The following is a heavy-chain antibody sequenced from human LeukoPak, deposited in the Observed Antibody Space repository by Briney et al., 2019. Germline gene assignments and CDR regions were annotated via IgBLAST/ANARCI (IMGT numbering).Heavy chain of an antibody. CDR2: IWDDGSNK. J-gene: IGHJ4*02. CDR1: GFTFSSYG. Sequence: GGSLRLSCAASGFTFSSYGIHWVRQAPGKGLEWVAVIWDDGSNKYYADSVKGRFTISRDNSKNTLYLQMNSLRAEDTAVYYCARGPTGTYGELFDYWGQGTLVTVSS. CDR3: ARGPTGTYGELFDY. V-gene: IGHV3-33*01. D-gene: IGHD1-1*01.